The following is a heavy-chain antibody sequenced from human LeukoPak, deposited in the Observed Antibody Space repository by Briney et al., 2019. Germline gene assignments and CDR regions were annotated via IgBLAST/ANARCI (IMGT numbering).Heavy chain of an antibody. Sequence: GGSLRLSCAASGFTFRSYAMSWVRQAPGKGLEWVSAISGSGGSTYYADSVKGRFTISRDNSKNTLYLQMNSLRAEDTAVYYCAKAEVGATAFDYWGQGTLVTVSS. CDR3: AKAEVGATAFDY. J-gene: IGHJ4*02. D-gene: IGHD1-26*01. V-gene: IGHV3-23*01. CDR2: ISGSGGST. CDR1: GFTFRSYA.